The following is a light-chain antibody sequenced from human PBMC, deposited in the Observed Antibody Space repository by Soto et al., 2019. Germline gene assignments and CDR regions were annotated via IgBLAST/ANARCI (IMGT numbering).Light chain of an antibody. V-gene: IGKV3-15*01. CDR1: QSVSSN. J-gene: IGKJ1*01. CDR2: GAS. Sequence: EIVMTQSPATLSVSPGERATLSCRASQSVSSNLAWYQQKPSQAPRLLIYGASTRDTGIPARFSGSGSGTEFTLTISSLQSEDFAVYYCQQYNNCPPWTFGQGTKVEIK. CDR3: QQYNNCPPWT.